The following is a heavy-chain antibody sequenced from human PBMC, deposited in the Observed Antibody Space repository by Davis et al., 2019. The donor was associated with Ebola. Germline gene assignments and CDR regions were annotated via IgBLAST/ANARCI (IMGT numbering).Heavy chain of an antibody. CDR2: ISSSGDT. CDR1: GGSINSGRYY. Sequence: PSETLSLTCTVSGGSINSGRYYWSWIRQHPVKGLEWMGYISSSGDTKYNPSLKSRLFMSLDTSQNQFSLQLNSVTAADTAVYFCARDLTSWGRGTLVTVSS. V-gene: IGHV4-31*03. J-gene: IGHJ5*02. CDR3: ARDLTS.